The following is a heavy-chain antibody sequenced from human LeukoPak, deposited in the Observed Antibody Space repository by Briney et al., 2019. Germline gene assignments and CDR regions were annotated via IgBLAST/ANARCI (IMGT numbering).Heavy chain of an antibody. CDR1: GFTFSSYA. Sequence: GGSLRLSCAASGFTFSSYAMSWVRQAPGKGLEWVSAISGSGGSTYYAGSVKGRFTISRDNSKNTLYLQMNSLRAEDTAVYYCAKHDRYSSSWYYFDYWGQGTLVTVSS. CDR2: ISGSGGST. D-gene: IGHD6-13*01. CDR3: AKHDRYSSSWYYFDY. J-gene: IGHJ4*02. V-gene: IGHV3-23*01.